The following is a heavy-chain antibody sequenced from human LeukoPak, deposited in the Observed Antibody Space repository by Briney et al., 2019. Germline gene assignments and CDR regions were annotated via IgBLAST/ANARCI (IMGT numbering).Heavy chain of an antibody. D-gene: IGHD4-17*01. CDR1: GYTFTRYY. CDR2: INPNSGGT. V-gene: IGHV1-2*02. CDR3: ATRYGDYVPWDY. J-gene: IGHJ4*02. Sequence: ASVKVSCKASGYTFTRYYMHWVRQAPGQGLEWMGWINPNSGGTNYAQKFQGRVTMTRDTSISTAYMELSRLRSDDTAVYDCATRYGDYVPWDYWGQGTLVTVSS.